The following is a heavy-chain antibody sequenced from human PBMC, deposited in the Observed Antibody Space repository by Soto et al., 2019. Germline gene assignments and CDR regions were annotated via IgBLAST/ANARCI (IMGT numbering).Heavy chain of an antibody. CDR1: GCTFSDAW. Sequence: XGSLRLSCAASGCTFSDAWMSWVRKAPGKGLDWVGRIKSKSDGGTTEYAAPVRGRFTISRDDSKNTLYLQMNSLKTEDTAVYYCTTDLWRIAVVVGSTGYFNHWGQGTPVTVSS. CDR3: TTDLWRIAVVVGSTGYFNH. V-gene: IGHV3-15*01. CDR2: IKSKSDGGTT. J-gene: IGHJ1*01. D-gene: IGHD2-15*01.